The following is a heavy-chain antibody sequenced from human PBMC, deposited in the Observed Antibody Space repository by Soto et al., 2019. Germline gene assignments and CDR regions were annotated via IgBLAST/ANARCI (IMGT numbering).Heavy chain of an antibody. V-gene: IGHV4-61*01. Sequence: PSETLSLTCTVSGGSVSSGSYYWSWIRQPPGKGLEWIGYIYYSGRTNNNPSLKSRVTISVDTSKNQFSLKLSSVSAADTAVFYCAGLYPYESSGYHLNYWGQGALVTVSS. J-gene: IGHJ4*02. CDR1: GGSVSSGSYY. D-gene: IGHD3-22*01. CDR2: IYYSGRT. CDR3: AGLYPYESSGYHLNY.